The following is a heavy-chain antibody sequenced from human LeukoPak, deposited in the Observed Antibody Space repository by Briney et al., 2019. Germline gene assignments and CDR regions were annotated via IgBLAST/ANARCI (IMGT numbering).Heavy chain of an antibody. CDR1: GFTFSSYS. J-gene: IGHJ4*02. V-gene: IGHV3-21*01. CDR2: ITSSSSYI. Sequence: PGGSLRLSCAASGFTFSSYSMNWVRQAPGKGLEWVSSITSSSSYIYYADSVKGRFTISRDNAKNSLYLQMYSLRAEDTAVYYCARHVVGVGFDYWGQGTLVTVSS. CDR3: ARHVVGVGFDY. D-gene: IGHD3-22*01.